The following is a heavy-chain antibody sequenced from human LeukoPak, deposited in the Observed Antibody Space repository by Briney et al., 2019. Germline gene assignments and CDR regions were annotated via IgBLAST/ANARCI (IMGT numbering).Heavy chain of an antibody. CDR1: GLTFDDYG. D-gene: IGHD3-9*01. V-gene: IGHV3-20*04. CDR2: INWNGGST. CDR3: ARAVLRYFDWLQAMDV. J-gene: IGHJ6*03. Sequence: GGSLRLSCAASGLTFDDYGMSWVRQAPGKGLEWVSGINWNGGSTGYADSVKGRFTISRDNAKNSLYLQMNSLRAEDTALYYCARAVLRYFDWLQAMDVWGKGTTVTVSS.